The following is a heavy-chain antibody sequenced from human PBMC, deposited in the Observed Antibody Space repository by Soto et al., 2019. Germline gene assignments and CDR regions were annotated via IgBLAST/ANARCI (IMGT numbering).Heavy chain of an antibody. J-gene: IGHJ6*02. CDR3: AAGAPAADGSYFGMVMGRVDA. V-gene: IGHV1-69*01. CDR2: IIPILGAP. Sequence: QVHLVQSGTEVKTPGSSVKVSCEASGGTFRTSTINWVRQAPGQGLEWMGGIIPILGAPNYAQNFQARVTITADEYTRTSYMDLSGLRSEDTAVYYCAAGAPAADGSYFGMVMGRVDAWGQGTTVIVS. D-gene: IGHD3-3*01. CDR1: GGTFRTST.